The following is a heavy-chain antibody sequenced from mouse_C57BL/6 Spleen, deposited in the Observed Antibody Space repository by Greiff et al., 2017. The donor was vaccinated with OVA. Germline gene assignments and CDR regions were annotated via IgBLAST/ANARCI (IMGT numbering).Heavy chain of an antibody. CDR3: ARSPYCDYDGRGYAMDY. CDR2: IDPSDSYT. D-gene: IGHD2-4*01. V-gene: IGHV1-69*01. J-gene: IGHJ4*01. Sequence: QVQLQQPGAELVMPGASVKLSCKASGYTFTSYWMHWVKQRPGQGLEWIGEIDPSDSYTNYNQKFKGKSTLTVDKSSSTAYMQLSSLTSEDSAVYYCARSPYCDYDGRGYAMDYWGQGTSVTVSS. CDR1: GYTFTSYW.